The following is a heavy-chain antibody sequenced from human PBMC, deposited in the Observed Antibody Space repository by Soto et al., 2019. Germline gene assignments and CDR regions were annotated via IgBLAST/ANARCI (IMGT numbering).Heavy chain of an antibody. V-gene: IGHV1-69*12. Sequence: QVQLVQSGAEVKKPGSSVKVSCKASGGTFSSYAISWVRQAPGQGLEWMGGIIPIFGTANYAQKFQGRVTIXAXEXXSTAYMERSSLRSEDTAVYYCASSVAKYYDYGMDVWGQGTTVTVSS. D-gene: IGHD5-12*01. J-gene: IGHJ6*02. CDR1: GGTFSSYA. CDR3: ASSVAKYYDYGMDV. CDR2: IIPIFGTA.